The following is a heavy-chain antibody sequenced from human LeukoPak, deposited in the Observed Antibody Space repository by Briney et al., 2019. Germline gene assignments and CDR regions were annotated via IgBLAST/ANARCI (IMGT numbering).Heavy chain of an antibody. Sequence: SETLSLTFTVSGGSISSSSYYWGWIRQPPGKGLEWIGSIYYSGSTYYNPSLKSRVTISVDTSKNQFSLKLSSVIAADTAVYYCARTYYYDSSGYYFYFDYWGQGTLVTVSS. CDR3: ARTYYYDSSGYYFYFDY. D-gene: IGHD3-22*01. V-gene: IGHV4-39*07. CDR1: GGSISSSSYY. J-gene: IGHJ4*02. CDR2: IYYSGST.